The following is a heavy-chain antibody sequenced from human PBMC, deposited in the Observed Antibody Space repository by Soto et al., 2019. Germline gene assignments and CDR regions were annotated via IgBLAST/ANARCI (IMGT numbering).Heavy chain of an antibody. D-gene: IGHD6-19*01. Sequence: QVQLQESGTGLVKPSETLSLTCTVSGGSVSSGSYHWGWIRQPPGKGLEWIGYIYHSGSTNYNPSLKSRVTISVDTSKNHFSLSLTSVTAADKAVYYCARLSVAWFDPWGQGTLVTVAS. CDR1: GGSVSSGSYH. V-gene: IGHV4-61*01. CDR2: IYHSGST. J-gene: IGHJ5*02. CDR3: ARLSVAWFDP.